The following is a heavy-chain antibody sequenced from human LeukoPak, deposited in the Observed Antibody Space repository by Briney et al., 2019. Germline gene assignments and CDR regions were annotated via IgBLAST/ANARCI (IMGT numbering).Heavy chain of an antibody. CDR1: GFTFANYA. CDR2: VTGSGSAT. CDR3: ATSAFGSGSVSY. V-gene: IGHV3-23*01. Sequence: GGSLRLSCAASGFTFANYAISWVRQAPGKGLEWVSTVTGSGSATYYADSVKGRFTISRGNSRNTLYLQMNSLRAEDTAVYYCATSAFGSGSVSYWGQGTLVTVSS. D-gene: IGHD3-10*01. J-gene: IGHJ4*02.